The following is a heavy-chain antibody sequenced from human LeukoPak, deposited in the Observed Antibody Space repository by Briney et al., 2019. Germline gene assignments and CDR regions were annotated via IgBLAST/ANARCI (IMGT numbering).Heavy chain of an antibody. D-gene: IGHD1-26*01. CDR3: ATSRRGWGSYFRYYFDY. CDR2: ISGSGGGT. V-gene: IGHV3-23*01. J-gene: IGHJ4*02. Sequence: GGSLRLSCAASGFTFSSYAMSWVRQAPGKGLEWVSAISGSGGGTYYADSVKGRFTISRDNSKNTLYLQMNSLRAEDTAVYYCATSRRGWGSYFRYYFDYWGQGTLVTVSS. CDR1: GFTFSSYA.